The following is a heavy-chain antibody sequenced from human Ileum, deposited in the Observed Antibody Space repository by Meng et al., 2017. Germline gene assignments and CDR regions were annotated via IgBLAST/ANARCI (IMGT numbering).Heavy chain of an antibody. J-gene: IGHJ4*02. CDR2: TYYRSKWYS. CDR3: ASGSGSLDY. V-gene: IGHV6-1*01. D-gene: IGHD3-3*01. CDR1: GGSVSSNIAA. Sequence: LQLQQSGPGLVRPSQTLSFTCAGSGGSVSSNIAAWNWIRQSPLRGLEWLGRTYYRSKWYSEYAVSVKSRISITPDTSKNQFSLQMNSVTPEDTAVYYCASGSGSLDYWGPGTLVTVSS.